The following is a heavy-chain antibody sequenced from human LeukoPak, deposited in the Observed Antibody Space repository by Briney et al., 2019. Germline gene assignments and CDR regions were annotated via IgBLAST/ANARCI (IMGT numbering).Heavy chain of an antibody. V-gene: IGHV3-23*01. CDR3: AKSDFLAAAEGSYFDY. Sequence: PGGSLRLSCAASGFTFSSYGMHWVRQAPGKGLEWVSAISGSGGSTYYADSVKGRFTISRDNSKNTLYLQMNSLRAEDTAVYYCAKSDFLAAAEGSYFDYWGQGTLVTVSS. CDR1: GFTFSSYG. D-gene: IGHD6-13*01. J-gene: IGHJ4*02. CDR2: ISGSGGST.